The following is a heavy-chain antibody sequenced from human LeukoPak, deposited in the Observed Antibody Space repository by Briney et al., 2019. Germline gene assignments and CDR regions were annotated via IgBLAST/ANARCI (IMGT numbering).Heavy chain of an antibody. Sequence: GGSLRVSCAASGFTFSGSTMHWVRQAPGKGLEWLSYISTGSSTIYYADSVKGRFTISRDDAKNSLYLQMNSLRDEDTAVYYCARNFASWGQGTPVTVSS. CDR2: ISTGSSTI. CDR3: ARNFAS. V-gene: IGHV3-48*02. J-gene: IGHJ5*01. CDR1: GFTFSGST.